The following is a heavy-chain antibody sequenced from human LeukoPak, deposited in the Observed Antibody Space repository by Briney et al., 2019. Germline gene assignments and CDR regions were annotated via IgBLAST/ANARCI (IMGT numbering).Heavy chain of an antibody. CDR3: ARHKDYYYSYMDV. CDR2: IYYSGST. CDR1: SSYE. Sequence: SSYEMNWVRQAPGMGLEWIGTIYYSGSTYYNPSLTSRVTISVDTSKNQFSLKLSSVTAADTAVYYCARHKDYYYSYMDVWGKGTTVTISS. J-gene: IGHJ6*03. V-gene: IGHV4-39*01.